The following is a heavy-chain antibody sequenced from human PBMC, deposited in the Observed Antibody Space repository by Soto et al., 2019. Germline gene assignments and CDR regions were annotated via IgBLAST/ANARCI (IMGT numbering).Heavy chain of an antibody. D-gene: IGHD4-17*01. CDR1: GYTFTSYY. Sequence: SCKASGYTFTSYYMHWVRQAPGQGLEWMGIINPSGGSTSYAQKFQGRVTMTRDTSTSTVYMELSSLRSEDTAVYHCARAEETTTPLFYWGQGTLVTVSS. CDR2: INPSGGST. CDR3: ARAEETTTPLFY. V-gene: IGHV1-46*01. J-gene: IGHJ4*02.